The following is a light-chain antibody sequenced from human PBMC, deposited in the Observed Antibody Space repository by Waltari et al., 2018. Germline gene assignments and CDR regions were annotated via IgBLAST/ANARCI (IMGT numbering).Light chain of an antibody. CDR1: HSNIGNNP. CDR2: RNN. V-gene: IGLV1-47*01. J-gene: IGLJ3*02. Sequence: QSVMTQPPSASGTPGQRVTISCSGSHSNIGNNPVYWYKQLPGAAPQLLIYRNNQRPSGVPDRFSVSQSGSSASLAISGLRSEDEGDYYCGGWDDSLNGWVFGGGTKLTVL. CDR3: GGWDDSLNGWV.